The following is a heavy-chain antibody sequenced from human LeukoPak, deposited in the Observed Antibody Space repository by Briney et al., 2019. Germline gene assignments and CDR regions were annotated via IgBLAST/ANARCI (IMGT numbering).Heavy chain of an antibody. J-gene: IGHJ4*02. CDR2: VAYSGNS. D-gene: IGHD1-26*01. CDR1: GDSINNYY. Sequence: SETLSLTCTVSGDSINNYYWSWLRQTPGEGLEWIGFVAYSGNSNYNPSLESRVTISIDTSKNQFSLKLNSVTAADTAMYYCARDRDSGSSSNRFYFDYWGQGTLVTVSS. V-gene: IGHV4-59*01. CDR3: ARDRDSGSSSNRFYFDY.